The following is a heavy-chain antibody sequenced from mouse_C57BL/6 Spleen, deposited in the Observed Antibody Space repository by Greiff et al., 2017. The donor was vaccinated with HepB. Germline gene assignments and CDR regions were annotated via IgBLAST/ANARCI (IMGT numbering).Heavy chain of an antibody. D-gene: IGHD2-4*01. V-gene: IGHV5-17*01. J-gene: IGHJ2*01. CDR3: ARGTYDYYYFDY. CDR2: ISSGSSTI. Sequence: EVMLVESGGGLVKPGGSLKLSCAASGFTFSDYGMHWVRQAPEKGLEWVAYISSGSSTIYYADTVKGRFTISRDHAKNTLFLQMTSLRSEDTAMYYCARGTYDYYYFDYWGQGTTLTVSS. CDR1: GFTFSDYG.